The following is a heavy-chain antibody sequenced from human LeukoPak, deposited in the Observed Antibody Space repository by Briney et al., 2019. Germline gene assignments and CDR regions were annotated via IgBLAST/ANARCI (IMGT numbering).Heavy chain of an antibody. V-gene: IGHV3-30*18. CDR1: GFTFSNYG. D-gene: IGHD1-26*01. J-gene: IGHJ4*02. CDR2: ISYDGSNK. CDR3: AKDLGSYPDY. Sequence: GGTLRLSCVASGFTFSNYGMNWVRQAPGKGLEWVAVISYDGSNKYYADSVKGRFTISRDNSKNTLYLQMNSLRAEDTAVYYCAKDLGSYPDYWGQGTLVTVSS.